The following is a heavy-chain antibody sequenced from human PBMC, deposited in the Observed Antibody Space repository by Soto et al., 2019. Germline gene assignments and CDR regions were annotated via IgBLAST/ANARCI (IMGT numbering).Heavy chain of an antibody. D-gene: IGHD6-13*01. CDR2: INPNSGGT. J-gene: IGHJ5*02. CDR1: GYTFTGYY. Sequence: ASVKVSCKASGYTFTGYYMHWVRQAPGQGLEWMGWINPNSGGTNYAQKFQGWVTMTRDTSISTAYMELSRLRSDDTAVYYCARGPLVLAPAGNFGWFDPWGQGTLVTVSS. CDR3: ARGPLVLAPAGNFGWFDP. V-gene: IGHV1-2*04.